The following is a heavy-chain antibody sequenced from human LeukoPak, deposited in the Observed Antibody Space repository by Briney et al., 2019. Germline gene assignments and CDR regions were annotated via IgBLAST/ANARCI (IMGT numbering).Heavy chain of an antibody. CDR1: GYSISSGYY. D-gene: IGHD6-13*01. J-gene: IGHJ4*02. V-gene: IGHV4-38-2*02. CDR2: IYYSGST. CDR3: ARSGSSSWFYYFDY. Sequence: SETLSLTCTVSGYSISSGYYWGWIRQPPGKGLEWIGTIYYSGSTYYNPSLKSRVTISVDTSKNQFSLKLSSVTAADTAVYYCARSGSSSWFYYFDYWGQGTLVTVSS.